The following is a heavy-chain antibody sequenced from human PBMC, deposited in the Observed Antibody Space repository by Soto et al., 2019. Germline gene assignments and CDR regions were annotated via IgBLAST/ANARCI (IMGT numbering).Heavy chain of an antibody. CDR2: VYSSGRT. V-gene: IGHV4-31*03. CDR1: GGSITSGGYY. J-gene: IGHJ3*02. D-gene: IGHD5-12*01. CDR3: TRADNGFNKAFDI. Sequence: QLQLQESGPGLLRPSQTLSLTCSVSGGSITSGGYYWGWIRQLPEKGLDWVASVYSSGRTYYNPSLRSGLFTSVDTSRNQFSLIPCSVTAADSAVYYCTRADNGFNKAFDIWGKGEMVTVSS.